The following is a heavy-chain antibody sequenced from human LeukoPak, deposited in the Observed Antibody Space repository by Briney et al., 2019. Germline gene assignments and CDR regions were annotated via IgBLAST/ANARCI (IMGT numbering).Heavy chain of an antibody. Sequence: GGSLRLSCAASGFTFSSYWMHWVRQAPGKGLVWVSRINSDGSSTSYADSVKGRFTISRDNSKNTLYLQMNSLRAEDTAVYYCAKDTGKYYDFWSGYNPDFDYWGQGTLVTVSS. CDR1: GFTFSSYW. V-gene: IGHV3-74*01. J-gene: IGHJ4*02. CDR2: INSDGSST. D-gene: IGHD3-3*01. CDR3: AKDTGKYYDFWSGYNPDFDY.